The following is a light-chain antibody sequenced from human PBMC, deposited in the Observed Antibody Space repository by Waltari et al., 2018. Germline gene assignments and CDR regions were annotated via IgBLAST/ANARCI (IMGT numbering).Light chain of an antibody. CDR2: DHN. V-gene: IGLV1-51*01. Sequence: QSVLTQPPSVSAAPGQKVTISCSGSNSNIGNNYFPWYQQVPGTAPKLLIYDHNKRPSGIPDRFSGSKSGTSATLGITGLQTGDEADYYCGTWDSSLSVVLFGGGTKLTVL. J-gene: IGLJ2*01. CDR3: GTWDSSLSVVL. CDR1: NSNIGNNY.